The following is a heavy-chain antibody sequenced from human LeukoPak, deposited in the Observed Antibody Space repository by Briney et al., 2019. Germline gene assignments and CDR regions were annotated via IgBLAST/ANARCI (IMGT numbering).Heavy chain of an antibody. CDR1: GGSFSGYY. Sequence: SETLSLTCAVYGGSFSGYYWSWIRQPPGKGLEWIGEINHSGSTNYNPSLKSRVTISVDTSKNQFSLKLSSVTAADTAVYYCARSTPSYYYDSSGYPDYWGQGTLVTVSS. J-gene: IGHJ4*02. CDR3: ARSTPSYYYDSSGYPDY. D-gene: IGHD3-22*01. V-gene: IGHV4-34*01. CDR2: INHSGST.